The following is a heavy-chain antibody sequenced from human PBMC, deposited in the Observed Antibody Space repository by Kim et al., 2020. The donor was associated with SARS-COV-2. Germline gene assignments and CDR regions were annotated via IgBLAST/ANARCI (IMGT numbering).Heavy chain of an antibody. V-gene: IGHV3-7*05. CDR2: IKQDGSER. D-gene: IGHD4-17*01. Sequence: GGSLRLSCAISGLTFRDYWMSWVRQAPGKRLEWVANIKQDGSERNYVDSVKGRFSISRDNDKNSLYLQMNSLRDEDTAVYYCARDRTVSTRGFDYWGQGTLVTVSS. J-gene: IGHJ4*02. CDR3: ARDRTVSTRGFDY. CDR1: GLTFRDYW.